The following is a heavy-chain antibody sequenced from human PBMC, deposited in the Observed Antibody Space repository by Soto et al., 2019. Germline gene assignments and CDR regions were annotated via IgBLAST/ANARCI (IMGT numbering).Heavy chain of an antibody. CDR3: AKVPDAGRDWYFDL. Sequence: QVHLQESGPGLVKPSETLSLNCSVSGVSFSNQYWGWIRQPPGKGLEWIGYISYTGSTNYNPSLQSRGSIAVDTSKNQFSLKLSSVTAADTGVYFCAKVPDAGRDWYFDLWGRGTLVTVSS. J-gene: IGHJ2*01. V-gene: IGHV4-59*11. CDR1: GVSFSNQY. CDR2: ISYTGST.